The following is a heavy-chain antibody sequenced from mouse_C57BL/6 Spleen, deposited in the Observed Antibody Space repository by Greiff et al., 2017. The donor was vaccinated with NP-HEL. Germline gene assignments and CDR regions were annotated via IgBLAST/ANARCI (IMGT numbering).Heavy chain of an antibody. Sequence: VKLVESGPGLVQPSQSLSITCTVSGFSLTSYGVHWVRQPPGKGLEWLGVIWSGGSTDYNAAFISRLSISKDNSKSQVFFKMNSLQADDTAIYYCAKTSIYYDYGFAYWGQGTLVTVSA. J-gene: IGHJ3*01. CDR1: GFSLTSYG. CDR2: IWSGGST. V-gene: IGHV2-4*01. CDR3: AKTSIYYDYGFAY. D-gene: IGHD2-4*01.